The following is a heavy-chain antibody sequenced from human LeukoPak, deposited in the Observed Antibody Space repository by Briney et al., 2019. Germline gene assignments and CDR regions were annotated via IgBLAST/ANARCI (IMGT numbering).Heavy chain of an antibody. CDR3: ARRAPGKLAADY. Sequence: ASVKVSCKASGYTFTNYGISWVRQAPGQGLEWMGWSGPYSGNTNYAQKFQDRITMTTDTSTSTAYMELRSLRSDDTAMYYCARRAPGKLAADYWGQGTLVTVSS. D-gene: IGHD1-1*01. J-gene: IGHJ4*02. CDR2: SGPYSGNT. CDR1: GYTFTNYG. V-gene: IGHV1-18*01.